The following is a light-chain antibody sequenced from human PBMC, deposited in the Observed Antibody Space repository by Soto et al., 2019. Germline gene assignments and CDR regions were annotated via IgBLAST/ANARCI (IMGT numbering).Light chain of an antibody. J-gene: IGKJ4*01. V-gene: IGKV4-1*01. CDR1: RVCLYKSNNKNH. CDR3: QQYFDVPFT. Sequence: DSVITQAPGSLAGARWGGATMNRKFSRVCLYKSNNKNHLAWYQQKPGQPPQFIIYWASTRESGVPERFSGSGSGTDFTLTISSLEAEDVEFYWCQQYFDVPFTFGGGTKVDIK. CDR2: WAS.